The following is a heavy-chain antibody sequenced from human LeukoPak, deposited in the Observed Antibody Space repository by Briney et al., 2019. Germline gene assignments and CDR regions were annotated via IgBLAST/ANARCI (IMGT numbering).Heavy chain of an antibody. J-gene: IGHJ4*02. CDR2: LYHSGNT. V-gene: IGHV4-4*02. CDR3: AKAATLSSARGYYFDY. D-gene: IGHD3-22*01. Sequence: SGTLSLTCAVSGDSISSFNWWSWVRQPPGKGLEWIGELYHSGNTNYNPSLKSRVTISVDKSKNQFSLNLSSVTAADTAVYYCAKAATLSSARGYYFDYWGQGTLVTVSS. CDR1: GDSISSFNW.